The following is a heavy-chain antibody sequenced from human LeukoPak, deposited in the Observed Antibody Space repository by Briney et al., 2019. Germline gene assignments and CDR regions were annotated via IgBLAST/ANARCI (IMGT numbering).Heavy chain of an antibody. CDR2: IKQDGSEK. V-gene: IGHV3-7*03. J-gene: IGHJ4*02. CDR3: ARSVSEAEDY. D-gene: IGHD6-19*01. CDR1: GFTFSSYW. Sequence: GGSLRLSCAASGFTFSSYWMSWVRQAPGKGLEWVANIKQDGSEKYYVDSVKGRFPISRDNAKNSLYLQMNSLRAADAAVYYCARSVSEAEDYWGQGNLVSVSA.